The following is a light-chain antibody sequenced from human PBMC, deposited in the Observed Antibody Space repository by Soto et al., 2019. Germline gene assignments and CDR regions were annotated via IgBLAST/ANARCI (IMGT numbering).Light chain of an antibody. V-gene: IGKV3D-15*01. CDR3: QQYNKGPVT. CDR1: QSVGGS. Sequence: ETVLTQSPGTLSLSPGERATVSCRASQSVGGSSLAWYQQRPGQAPRLLIYDTSKRATGIPARFSGSGSGTEFTLTISSLQSEDFAVYYCQQYNKGPVTFGQGTKVDIK. CDR2: DTS. J-gene: IGKJ1*01.